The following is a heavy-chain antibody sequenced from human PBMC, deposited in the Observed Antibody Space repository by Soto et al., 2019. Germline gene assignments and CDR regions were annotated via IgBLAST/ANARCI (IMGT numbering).Heavy chain of an antibody. CDR1: GDTFTNFD. CDR3: ARYIYGQGVKV. D-gene: IGHD3-10*01. V-gene: IGHV1-8*02. Sequence: QVQLVQPGAEVRKPGASVRVSCEPSGDTFTNFDLNWVRQASGQGLAWIGWMSADSGASGHARKFQGRVSLTRDTSRSTAYMELSSLTAEDTATYYGARYIYGQGVKVWGRGTLVFVSS. CDR2: MSADSGAS. J-gene: IGHJ4*02.